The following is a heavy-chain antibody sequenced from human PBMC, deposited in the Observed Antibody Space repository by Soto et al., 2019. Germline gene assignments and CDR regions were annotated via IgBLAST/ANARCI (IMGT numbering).Heavy chain of an antibody. CDR2: IVGSGGIT. V-gene: IGHV3-23*01. J-gene: IGHJ4*02. CDR3: AKAFVVAAPIFDY. D-gene: IGHD2-15*01. Sequence: PGGSLRLSCAASGFTFSSYPMSWVRQAPGQGLEWVSGIVGSGGITYYADSVKGRFTISRDNSKNTLYLQMNSLRAEDTAVYYCAKAFVVAAPIFDYWGQGTLVTVSS. CDR1: GFTFSSYP.